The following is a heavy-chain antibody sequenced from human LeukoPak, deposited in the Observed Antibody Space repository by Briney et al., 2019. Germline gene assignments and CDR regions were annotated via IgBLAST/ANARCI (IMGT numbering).Heavy chain of an antibody. CDR2: ISYDGSNQ. J-gene: IGHJ6*02. D-gene: IGHD5-12*01. CDR1: GFTFDNYA. Sequence: GGFLRLSCAASGFTFDNYAINWVRQAPGKGLEWVAVISYDGSNQYYPDSVKGRFTISRDNSKNVLYLQMNSLRAEDTAVYYCAKNRVATTGTYGMYVWGQGTTVTVSS. V-gene: IGHV3-30*18. CDR3: AKNRVATTGTYGMYV.